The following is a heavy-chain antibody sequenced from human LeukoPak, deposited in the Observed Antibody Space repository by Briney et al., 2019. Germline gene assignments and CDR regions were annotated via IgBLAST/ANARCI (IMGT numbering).Heavy chain of an antibody. J-gene: IGHJ4*02. CDR2: LYPSGSS. CDR3: ARDLSGSLYFDH. V-gene: IGHV4-4*07. D-gene: IGHD3-10*01. CDR1: GASISPYY. Sequence: PSGTLSLTCTVSGASISPYYWNWIRQPAGKGLERIGRLYPSGSSDYNPSLKSRVSISVGTSNNQFSLRVTSVTAADTAIYYCARDLSGSLYFDHWGQGILVTVSA.